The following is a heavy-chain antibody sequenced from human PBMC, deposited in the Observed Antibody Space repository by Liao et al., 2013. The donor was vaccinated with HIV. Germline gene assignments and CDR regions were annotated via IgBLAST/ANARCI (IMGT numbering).Heavy chain of an antibody. V-gene: IGHV4-4*07. CDR2: VHSSGSA. CDR3: AKGALRSPTGASFDF. D-gene: IGHD1-1*01. Sequence: QVQLQQWGAGLLKPSETLSLTCTVSGGSISSYYWSWIRQPAGKGLEWIGRVHSSGSANYSPSLRSRATISVDTSKNQFSLKLTSVSAADTAVYYCAKGALRSPTGASFDFWGQGTLVTVSS. CDR1: GGSISSYY. J-gene: IGHJ4*02.